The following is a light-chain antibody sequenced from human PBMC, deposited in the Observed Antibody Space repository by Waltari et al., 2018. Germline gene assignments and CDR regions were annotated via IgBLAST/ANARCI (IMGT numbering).Light chain of an antibody. Sequence: QSVLPQPPSASGTPGQRVTISCSGSNSNIGSNYLYWYQQPPGTAPNLPFYRNNQRPAGWPDRFSASKSGPSASLAISGLRSEDEAVYYCASWDDSHYVLGTGTQVTVL. CDR1: NSNIGSNY. CDR2: RNN. CDR3: ASWDDSHYV. J-gene: IGLJ1*01. V-gene: IGLV1-47*01.